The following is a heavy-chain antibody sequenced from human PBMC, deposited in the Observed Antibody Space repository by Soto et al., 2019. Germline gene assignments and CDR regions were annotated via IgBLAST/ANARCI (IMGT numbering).Heavy chain of an antibody. CDR3: ARAPGYDFWSGYRPGFVYYFDY. Sequence: KQSQTLSLTCAISGDSVSSNSAAWNWIRQSPSRGLEWLGRTYYRSKWYNDYAVSVKSRITINPDTSKNQFALQLNSVTPEDTAVYYCARAPGYDFWSGYRPGFVYYFDYWGQGTLVTVSS. V-gene: IGHV6-1*01. J-gene: IGHJ4*02. CDR2: TYYRSKWYN. D-gene: IGHD3-3*01. CDR1: GDSVSSNSAA.